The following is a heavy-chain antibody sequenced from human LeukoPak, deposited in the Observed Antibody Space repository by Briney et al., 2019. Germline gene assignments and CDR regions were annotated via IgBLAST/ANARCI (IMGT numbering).Heavy chain of an antibody. CDR2: ISSSSSTI. D-gene: IGHD3-10*02. V-gene: IGHV3-48*01. CDR3: ARLFVDYYYYMDV. CDR1: GFRFSSYS. J-gene: IGHJ6*03. Sequence: GGSLRLSCAASGFRFSSYSMSWVRQAPGKGLEWVSYISSSSSTIYYADSVKGRFTISRDNAKNSLYLQMNSLRAEDTAVYYCARLFVDYYYYMDVWGKGTTVTVSS.